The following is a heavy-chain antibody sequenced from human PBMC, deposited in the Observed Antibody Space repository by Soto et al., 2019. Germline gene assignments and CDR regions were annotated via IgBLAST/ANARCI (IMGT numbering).Heavy chain of an antibody. CDR1: GFTFSSYA. J-gene: IGHJ4*02. D-gene: IGHD6-19*01. V-gene: IGHV3-23*01. CDR2: ISGSGGST. CDR3: AKEVAGTSTARPRSGFDY. Sequence: EVQLLESGGGLVQPGGSLRLSCAASGFTFSSYAMSWVRQAPGKGLEWVSAISGSGGSTYYADSVKGRFTISRDNSKNTLYLQINSLRAEDTAVYYCAKEVAGTSTARPRSGFDYWGQGTLVTVSS.